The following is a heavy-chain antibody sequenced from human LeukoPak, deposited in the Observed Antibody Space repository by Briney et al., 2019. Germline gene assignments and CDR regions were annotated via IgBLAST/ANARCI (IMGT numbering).Heavy chain of an antibody. D-gene: IGHD2-2*01. J-gene: IGHJ4*02. CDR3: ARGTVVMPAANV. Sequence: SETLSLTCAVYGGSFSGYYWSWIRQPPGKGLEWIGEINHSGGTNYNPSLKSRVTISVDTSKNQFSLRLSSVTAADTAVYYCARGTVVMPAANVWGLGTLVTVSS. V-gene: IGHV4-34*01. CDR1: GGSFSGYY. CDR2: INHSGGT.